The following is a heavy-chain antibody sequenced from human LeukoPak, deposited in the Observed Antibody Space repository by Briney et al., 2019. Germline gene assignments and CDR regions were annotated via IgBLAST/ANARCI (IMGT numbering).Heavy chain of an antibody. D-gene: IGHD3-3*01. Sequence: GSLRLSCAASGFTFSSYAMSWVRQAPGKGLEWVSAISGSGGSTYYADSVKGRFTISRDNSKNTLYLQMNSLRAEDTAVYYCAKGNDSRYYDFWSGYPYYFDYWGQGTLVTVSS. V-gene: IGHV3-23*01. CDR2: ISGSGGST. CDR1: GFTFSSYA. J-gene: IGHJ4*02. CDR3: AKGNDSRYYDFWSGYPYYFDY.